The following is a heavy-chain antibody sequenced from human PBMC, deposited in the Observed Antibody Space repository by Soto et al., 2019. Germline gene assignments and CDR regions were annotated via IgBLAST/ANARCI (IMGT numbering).Heavy chain of an antibody. CDR1: CYSISSGYY. Sequence: NPSETLSLTCAVSCYSISSGYYWGWIRQPPGKGLEWIGSIYHSGSTYYNPSLKSRVTISVDTSKNQFSLKLSSVTAADTAVYYCARDLSNHYSSGPVDYWGQGTLVTVSS. CDR2: IYHSGST. D-gene: IGHD6-19*01. J-gene: IGHJ4*02. V-gene: IGHV4-38-2*02. CDR3: ARDLSNHYSSGPVDY.